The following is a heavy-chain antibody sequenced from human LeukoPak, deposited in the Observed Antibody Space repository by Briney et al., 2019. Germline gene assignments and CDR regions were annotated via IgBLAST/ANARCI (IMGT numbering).Heavy chain of an antibody. CDR2: ISGSGGST. D-gene: IGHD3-3*01. CDR1: GFTFSSYA. Sequence: PGGSLRLSCAASGFTFSSYAMSWVRQAPGKGLEWVSAISGSGGSTYYADSVKSRFTISRDNSKNTLYLQMNSLRAEDTAVYYCAKDFDFGVVPGDYWGQGTLVTVSS. V-gene: IGHV3-23*01. J-gene: IGHJ4*02. CDR3: AKDFDFGVVPGDY.